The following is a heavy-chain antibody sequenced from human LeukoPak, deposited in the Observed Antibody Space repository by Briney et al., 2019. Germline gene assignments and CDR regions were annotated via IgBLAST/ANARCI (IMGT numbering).Heavy chain of an antibody. CDR2: IYYSGST. J-gene: IGHJ4*02. CDR3: ARGVWGSYRYTGSFDY. V-gene: IGHV4-39*01. CDR1: GGSFSSYY. D-gene: IGHD3-16*02. Sequence: PSETLSLTCAVYGGSFSSYYWGWIRQPPGKGLEWIGSIYYSGSTYYNPSLKSRVTISVDTSKNQFSLKLSSVTAADTAVYYCARGVWGSYRYTGSFDYWGQGTLVIVSS.